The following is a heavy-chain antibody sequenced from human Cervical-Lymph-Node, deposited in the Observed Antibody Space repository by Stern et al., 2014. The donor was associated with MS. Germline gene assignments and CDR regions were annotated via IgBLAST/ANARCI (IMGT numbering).Heavy chain of an antibody. CDR3: ARAGGGGSYTFDY. V-gene: IGHV3-72*01. Sequence: EVQLVESGGGLVQPGGSLRLSCAVSGFTFSDYYMDWVRQAPGRGLEWGGRTRNKANSYSTEYAASVKGRFTVSRDDSENSLYLQMNTLKTEDTAVYYCARAGGGGSYTFDYWGQGTLVTVSS. CDR2: TRNKANSYST. D-gene: IGHD1-26*01. CDR1: GFTFSDYY. J-gene: IGHJ4*02.